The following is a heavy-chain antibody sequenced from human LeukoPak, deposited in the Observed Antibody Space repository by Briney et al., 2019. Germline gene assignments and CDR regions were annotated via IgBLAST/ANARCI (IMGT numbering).Heavy chain of an antibody. CDR1: GFTFSTYG. Sequence: GGSLRLSCAASGFTFSTYGMHWVRQAPGKGLEWVSVIHSGGTTFYADSVKGRITISRDDSKNTLYLQMNSLRAEDTAVYYCATGSLGDYYYGMDVWGQGTTVTVSS. D-gene: IGHD6-13*01. J-gene: IGHJ6*02. CDR2: IHSGGTT. V-gene: IGHV3-66*01. CDR3: ATGSLGDYYYGMDV.